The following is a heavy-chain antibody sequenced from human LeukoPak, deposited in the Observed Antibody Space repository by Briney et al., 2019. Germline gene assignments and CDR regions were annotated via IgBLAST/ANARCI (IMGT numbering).Heavy chain of an antibody. CDR1: GYSISSGYY. CDR3: ARQGTLLAAAGTYYFDY. D-gene: IGHD6-13*01. CDR2: IYHSGST. V-gene: IGHV4-38-2*02. J-gene: IGHJ4*02. Sequence: PSETLSLTCTVSGYSISSGYYWGWIRQPPGKGLEWIGSIYHSGSTYYNPSLKSRVTISVDTSKNQFSLKLSSVTAADTAVYYCARQGTLLAAAGTYYFDYWGQGTLVTVSS.